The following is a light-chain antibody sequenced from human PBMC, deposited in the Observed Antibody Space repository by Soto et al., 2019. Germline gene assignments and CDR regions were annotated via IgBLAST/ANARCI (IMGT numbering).Light chain of an antibody. CDR2: GAS. J-gene: IGKJ1*01. V-gene: IGKV3-15*01. CDR3: QQYNKWPWT. Sequence: EIVMTQSPTTLSVSPGERDTLSCRASQSVSSDLAWYRQKRGQAPRLLIYGASTRATGIPVRFSGSASGTEFTPNISSLQSEDFAVYYCQQYNKWPWTSGQGAKVEIK. CDR1: QSVSSD.